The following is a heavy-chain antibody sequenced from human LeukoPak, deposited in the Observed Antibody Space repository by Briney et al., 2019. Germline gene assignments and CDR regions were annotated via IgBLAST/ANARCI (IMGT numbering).Heavy chain of an antibody. V-gene: IGHV1-24*01. Sequence: ASVKVSCKVSGYTLTELTMHWVRQAPGKGLGWMGGFDLEDGETLYAQKFQGRVTMTEDTSTDTAYMELSSLRSEDTAVYYCATLGTSAMIVVVITPSAGYYFDYWGQGTLVTVSS. CDR2: FDLEDGET. CDR3: ATLGTSAMIVVVITPSAGYYFDY. D-gene: IGHD3-22*01. J-gene: IGHJ4*02. CDR1: GYTLTELT.